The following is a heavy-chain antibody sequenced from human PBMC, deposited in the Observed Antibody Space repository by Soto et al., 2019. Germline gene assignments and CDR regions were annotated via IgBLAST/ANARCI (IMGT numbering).Heavy chain of an antibody. J-gene: IGHJ4*02. CDR1: GGSISSGDYY. V-gene: IGHV4-30-4*01. Sequence: SETLSLTCTVSGGSISSGDYYWSWIRQPPGKGLEWIGYIYYSGSTYYNPSLKSRVTISLDTSKNQFSLKLSSVTAADTAVYYCARVGSSIAVRLFDYWGQGTLVTVSS. CDR3: ARVGSSIAVRLFDY. CDR2: IYYSGST. D-gene: IGHD6-6*01.